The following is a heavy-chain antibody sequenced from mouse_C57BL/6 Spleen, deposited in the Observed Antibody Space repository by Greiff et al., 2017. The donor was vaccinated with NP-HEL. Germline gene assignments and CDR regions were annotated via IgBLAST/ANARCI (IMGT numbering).Heavy chain of an antibody. V-gene: IGHV5-4*01. CDR2: ISDGGSYT. D-gene: IGHD2-4*01. Sequence: EVQGVESGGGLVKPGGSLKLSCAASGFTFSSYAMSWVRQTPEKRLEWVATISDGGSYTYYPDNVKGRFTISRDNAKNNLYLQMSHLKSEDTAMYYCARDGKDYDLAWFAYWGQGTLVTVSA. J-gene: IGHJ3*01. CDR3: ARDGKDYDLAWFAY. CDR1: GFTFSSYA.